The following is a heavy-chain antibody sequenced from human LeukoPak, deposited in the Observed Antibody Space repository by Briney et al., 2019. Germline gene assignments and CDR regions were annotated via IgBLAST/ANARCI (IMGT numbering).Heavy chain of an antibody. V-gene: IGHV3-33*01. D-gene: IGHD3-10*01. J-gene: IGHJ4*02. Sequence: GGSVRLSCAASGFSFNTYSMHWVGQPAGQGLEWVALIWHDGSHKFYSNSVRGQSTISRDNSKNTVYLQMNNLRPEDTAVYYCAREIFGSGSCPDFWGQGTLVTVSS. CDR3: AREIFGSGSCPDF. CDR2: IWHDGSHK. CDR1: GFSFNTYS.